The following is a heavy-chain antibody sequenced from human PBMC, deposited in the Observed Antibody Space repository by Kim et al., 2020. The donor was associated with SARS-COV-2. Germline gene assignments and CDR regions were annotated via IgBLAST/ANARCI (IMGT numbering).Heavy chain of an antibody. CDR3: ARGREGAYYYGSGEFDY. V-gene: IGHV4-34*01. CDR1: GGSFSGYY. Sequence: SETLSLTCAVYGGSFSGYYWSWIRQPPGKGLEWIGEINHSGSTNYNPSLKSRVTISVDTSKNQFSLKLSSVTAADTAVYYCARGREGAYYYGSGEFDYWG. CDR2: INHSGST. D-gene: IGHD3-10*01. J-gene: IGHJ4*01.